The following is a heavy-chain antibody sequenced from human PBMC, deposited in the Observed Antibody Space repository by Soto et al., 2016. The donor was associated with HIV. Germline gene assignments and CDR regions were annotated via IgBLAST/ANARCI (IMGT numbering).Heavy chain of an antibody. Sequence: EVQLVESGGGLVKPGESLRLSCAASGFTFNKVWMSWVCQAPGKGLEWVGRIQSKSDGGTTDYAAFVKGRFNISRDDSKNTVYMDIRTLKTEDAGVYFCTTGFSRRWADYWGQGTQVIVS. CDR1: GFTFNKVW. J-gene: IGHJ4*02. D-gene: IGHD3-3*01. V-gene: IGHV3-15*01. CDR3: TTGFSRRWADY. CDR2: IQSKSDGGTT.